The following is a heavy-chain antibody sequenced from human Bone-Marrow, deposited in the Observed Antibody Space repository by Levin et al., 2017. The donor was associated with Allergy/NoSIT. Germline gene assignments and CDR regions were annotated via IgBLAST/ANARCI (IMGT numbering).Heavy chain of an antibody. CDR2: MNPNSGNT. D-gene: IGHD1-26*01. CDR1: GYTFTSYD. Sequence: EASVKVSCKASGYTFTSYDINWVRQATGQGLEWMGWMNPNSGNTGYAQKFQGRVTMTRNTSISTAYMELSSLRSEDTAVYYCARVGGKAPHLFWFDPWGQGTLVTVSS. V-gene: IGHV1-8*01. CDR3: ARVGGKAPHLFWFDP. J-gene: IGHJ5*02.